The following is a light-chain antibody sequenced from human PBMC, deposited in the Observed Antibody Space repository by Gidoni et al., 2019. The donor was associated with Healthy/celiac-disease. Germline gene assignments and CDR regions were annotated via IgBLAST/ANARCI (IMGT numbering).Light chain of an antibody. J-gene: IGKJ4*01. V-gene: IGKV2-28*01. Sequence: DIVMTQSPLSLPVTPGEPASISCRSSQSLLHSNGYDYLDWYLQKPGQSQQLLNYLGSDRASGVPGRFSGSGSGTDITRKISRVEAEDVGVYYCRQALQTPLTFGGGTKVEIK. CDR3: RQALQTPLT. CDR2: LGS. CDR1: QSLLHSNGYDY.